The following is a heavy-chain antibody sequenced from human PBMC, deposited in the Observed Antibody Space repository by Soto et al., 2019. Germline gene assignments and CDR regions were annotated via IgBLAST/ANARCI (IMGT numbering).Heavy chain of an antibody. Sequence: PSETLSLTCNVTGDSIKTHYWSWIRQAPGKGLEWIGYIYYSGSTLYNPSLKRRVTISADTAKNQFSLRLTSLTAADTAVYYCASGWMAAFDSWGQGTLVTVYS. CDR3: ASGWMAAFDS. CDR1: GDSIKTHY. V-gene: IGHV4-59*11. CDR2: IYYSGST. D-gene: IGHD2-2*03. J-gene: IGHJ4*02.